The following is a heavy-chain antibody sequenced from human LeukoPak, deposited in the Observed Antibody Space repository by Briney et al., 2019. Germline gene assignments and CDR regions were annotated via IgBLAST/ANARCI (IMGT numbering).Heavy chain of an antibody. CDR1: GYTFTSYG. CDR2: ISASNGNP. CDR3: ARDAPKYYDILTGYYLPAGQRDYYYYMDV. J-gene: IGHJ6*03. V-gene: IGHV1-18*01. Sequence: ASVKVSCKASGYTFTSYGISWVRQAPGKGLEWMGWISASNGNPNYAQRLQGRVTMTTDTSTSTAYMELRSLRSDDTAVYYCARDAPKYYDILTGYYLPAGQRDYYYYMDVWGKGTTVTISS. D-gene: IGHD3-9*01.